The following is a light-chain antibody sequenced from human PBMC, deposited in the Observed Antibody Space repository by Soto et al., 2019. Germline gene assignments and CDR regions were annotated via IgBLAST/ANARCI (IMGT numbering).Light chain of an antibody. V-gene: IGLV1-40*01. CDR3: QSYDSSLSGYV. CDR2: SNN. J-gene: IGLJ1*01. Sequence: QSALTQPPSVSGAPGQMVTISCTGSSSNIGAGYDVHWYQQLPGTAPRLLIYSNNNRPSGVPDRFSGSKSGPSASLAITGLQAEDEADYYCQSYDSSLSGYVFGTGTKVTVL. CDR1: SSNIGAGYD.